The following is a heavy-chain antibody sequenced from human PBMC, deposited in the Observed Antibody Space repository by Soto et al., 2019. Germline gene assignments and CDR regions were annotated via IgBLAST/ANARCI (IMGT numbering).Heavy chain of an antibody. V-gene: IGHV4-34*12. Sequence: SETLSLTCAVYGGSFSAYYWSWVRQPPGKGLEWIGEIIHSESTKYNPSLKSRVTISVDTSKNQFSLKLSSVTAADTAVYYCARDAGYDFWSGLNWFDPWGQGTLVTVSS. CDR2: IIHSEST. J-gene: IGHJ5*02. CDR3: ARDAGYDFWSGLNWFDP. CDR1: GGSFSAYY. D-gene: IGHD3-3*01.